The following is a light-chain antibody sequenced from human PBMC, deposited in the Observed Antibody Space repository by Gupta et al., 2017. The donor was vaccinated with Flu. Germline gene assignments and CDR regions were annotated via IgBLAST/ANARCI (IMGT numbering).Light chain of an antibody. CDR2: WAS. J-gene: IGKJ1*01. Sequence: DIVMTQSPDSLAVSLGERATINCKSSQSVLYSSNNKNYLAWYQQKPGQPPKLLIYWASTRESGVPDRFSGSGSGTEFTLTISSLQAEDVAVYYCQQYYSGPRTFGQGTKVEVK. CDR1: QSVLYSSNNKNY. V-gene: IGKV4-1*01. CDR3: QQYYSGPRT.